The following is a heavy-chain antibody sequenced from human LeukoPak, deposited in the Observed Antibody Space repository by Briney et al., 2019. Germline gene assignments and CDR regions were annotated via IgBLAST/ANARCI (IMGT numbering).Heavy chain of an antibody. CDR1: GYTFTSYG. D-gene: IGHD3-10*01. Sequence: GASVKVSCKASGYTFTSYGISWVRQAPGQGLEWMGWISAYNGNTNYAQKLQGRVTMTTDTSTSTAYMELRSLRSDDTAVYYCAREGNYGSGSYSPYFDYWGQGTLVTVSS. J-gene: IGHJ4*02. CDR3: AREGNYGSGSYSPYFDY. CDR2: ISAYNGNT. V-gene: IGHV1-18*01.